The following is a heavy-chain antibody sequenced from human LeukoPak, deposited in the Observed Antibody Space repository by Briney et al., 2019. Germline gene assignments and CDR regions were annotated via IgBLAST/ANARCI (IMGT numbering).Heavy chain of an antibody. CDR2: IYYSGTT. D-gene: IGHD3-10*01. V-gene: IGHV4-59*01. CDR1: GGPISSYY. Sequence: PSETLSLTCTVSGGPISSYYWSWIRQPPGKGLEWIGYIYYSGTTNYNPSLKSRATISIDTSKNQFSLKLSSVTAADTAVYYCARGIHRGLDGHYYMDVWGTGTTVTVSS. CDR3: ARGIHRGLDGHYYMDV. J-gene: IGHJ6*03.